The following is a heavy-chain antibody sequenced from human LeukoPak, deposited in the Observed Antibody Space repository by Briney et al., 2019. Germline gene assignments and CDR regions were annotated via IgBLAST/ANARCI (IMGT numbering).Heavy chain of an antibody. CDR3: VRDSGSWYHLGY. CDR2: IYSGGST. CDR1: GFTVSSNY. V-gene: IGHV3-66*01. D-gene: IGHD6-13*01. J-gene: IGHJ4*02. Sequence: PGGSLRLSCAASGFTVSSNYMSWVRQAPGKGLEWVSVIYSGGSTYYADSVKGRFTISRDNSKNTLYLQMNSLRGEDTAMYYCVRDSGSWYHLGYWGQGTLVTVSS.